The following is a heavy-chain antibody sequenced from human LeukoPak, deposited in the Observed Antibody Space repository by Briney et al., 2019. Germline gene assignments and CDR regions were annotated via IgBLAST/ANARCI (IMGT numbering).Heavy chain of an antibody. CDR1: GGSISSSSYY. CDR3: AKPRGGYPLI. Sequence: SETLSLTCTVSGGSISSSSYYWGWIRQPPGKGLEWIGSIYYSGSTYYNPSLKSRVTISVDTSKNQFSLKLSSVTAADTAVYYFAKPRGGYPLIWGQGKMVNVSS. J-gene: IGHJ3*02. D-gene: IGHD3-16*02. V-gene: IGHV4-39*07. CDR2: IYYSGST.